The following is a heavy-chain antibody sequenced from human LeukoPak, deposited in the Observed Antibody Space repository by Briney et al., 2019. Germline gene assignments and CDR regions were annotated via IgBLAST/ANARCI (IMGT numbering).Heavy chain of an antibody. CDR3: ARGSSSLGSY. V-gene: IGHV4-34*01. D-gene: IGHD3-16*01. CDR2: INHSGST. J-gene: IGHJ4*02. CDR1: GGSFSGYY. Sequence: SETLSLTCAVYGGSFSGYYWSWIRQPPGKGLEWIGEINHSGSTNYNPSLRSRVTISVDTSKNQFSLKLSSVTAADTAVYYCARGSSSLGSYWGQGTPVTVSS.